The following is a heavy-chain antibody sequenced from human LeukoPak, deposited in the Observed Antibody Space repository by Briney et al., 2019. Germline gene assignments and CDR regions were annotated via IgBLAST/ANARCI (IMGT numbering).Heavy chain of an antibody. CDR2: IYYGGST. Sequence: KSSETLSLTCTVSGGSISSSSYYWGWIRQPPGKGLEWIGSIYYGGSTYYNPSLKTRVAISVDTSKNQFSLKLSSVTAADTAVYYCAREGTSSSWYGVDYWGQGTLVTVSS. V-gene: IGHV4-39*07. D-gene: IGHD6-13*01. CDR1: GGSISSSSYY. CDR3: AREGTSSSWYGVDY. J-gene: IGHJ4*02.